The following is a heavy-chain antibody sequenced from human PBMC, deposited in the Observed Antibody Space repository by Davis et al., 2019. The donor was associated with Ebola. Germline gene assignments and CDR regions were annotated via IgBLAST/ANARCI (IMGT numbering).Heavy chain of an antibody. J-gene: IGHJ6*02. CDR3: ARQRRGYSYGKGYYYYYGMDV. Sequence: MPSETLSLTCTVSGGSISSYYWSWIRQPPGKGLEWIGYIYYTGSTNYNPSLKSRVTISVDTSKNQFSLKLSSVTAADTAVYYCARQRRGYSYGKGYYYYYGMDVWGQGTTVTVSS. CDR1: GGSISSYY. D-gene: IGHD5-18*01. V-gene: IGHV4-59*08. CDR2: IYYTGST.